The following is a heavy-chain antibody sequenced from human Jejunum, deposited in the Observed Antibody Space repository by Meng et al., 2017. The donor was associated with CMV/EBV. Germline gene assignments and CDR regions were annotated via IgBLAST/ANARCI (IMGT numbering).Heavy chain of an antibody. CDR2: TWYRYKRYS. J-gene: IGHJ2*01. Sequence: WNWIRQSPSRGQGWLGRTWYRYKRYSEYAVSVKSRRTINTDTYKNQISLKVKSVPHEDTAVYYCVRMEYYGDDSCRYWYLDHWGRGTLVTVSS. D-gene: IGHD3-10*01. CDR3: VRMEYYGDDSCRYWYLDH. V-gene: IGHV6-1*01.